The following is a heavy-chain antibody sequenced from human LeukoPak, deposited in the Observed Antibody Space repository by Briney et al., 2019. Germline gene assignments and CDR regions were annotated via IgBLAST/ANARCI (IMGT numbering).Heavy chain of an antibody. J-gene: IGHJ6*03. CDR3: ARGYSPGSSSWYYFGLTRYYYYYMDV. D-gene: IGHD6-13*01. CDR2: MNPNSGNT. V-gene: IGHV1-8*01. CDR1: GYTFTSYD. Sequence: ASVKVSCKASGYTFTSYDINWVRQATGQGLEWMGWMNPNSGNTGYAQKFQGRVTMTRNTSISTAYMELSSLRSEDTAVYYCARGYSPGSSSWYYFGLTRYYYYYMDVWGKGTTVTISS.